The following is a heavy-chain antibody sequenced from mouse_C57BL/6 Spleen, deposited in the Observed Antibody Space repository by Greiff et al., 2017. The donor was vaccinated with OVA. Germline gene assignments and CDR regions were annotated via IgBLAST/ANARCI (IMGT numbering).Heavy chain of an antibody. V-gene: IGHV1-74*01. J-gene: IGHJ2*01. CDR3: AIPYDDVLFDY. Sequence: VQLQQPGAELVKPGASVKVSCKASGYTFTSYWMHWVKQRPGHGLEWIGRIHPSDSDTNSNQKFKGKATLTVDKSSSTAYMPLSSLTSEDSAVYYCAIPYDDVLFDYWGQGTTLTVSS. D-gene: IGHD2-4*01. CDR1: GYTFTSYW. CDR2: IHPSDSDT.